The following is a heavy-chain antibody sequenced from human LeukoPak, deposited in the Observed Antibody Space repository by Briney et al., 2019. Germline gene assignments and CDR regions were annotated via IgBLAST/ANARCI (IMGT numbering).Heavy chain of an antibody. CDR2: ISSSSSTI. D-gene: IGHD6-19*01. V-gene: IGHV3-48*01. CDR3: ARDRRSGLDY. Sequence: GGSLRLSCAASGFTFSSYSMNWVRQAPGKGLEWVSYISSSSSTIYYADSVKGRFTISRDNAKNSLYLQMNSLRAEDTAVYYCARDRRSGLDYWGQGTLVTVSS. J-gene: IGHJ4*02. CDR1: GFTFSSYS.